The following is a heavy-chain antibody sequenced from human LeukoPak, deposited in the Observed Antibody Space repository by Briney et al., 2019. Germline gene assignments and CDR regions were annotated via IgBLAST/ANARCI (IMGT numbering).Heavy chain of an antibody. Sequence: SQTLSLTCAISGDSVSSNSAAWNWIRQSPSRGLEWLGRTYYRSKWYNDYAVSVKSRITINPDTSKNQFSLQLNSVTPEDTAVYYCARMKRGTNYYGSGRAGDYWGQGTLVTVSS. J-gene: IGHJ4*02. D-gene: IGHD3-10*01. CDR3: ARMKRGTNYYGSGRAGDY. CDR2: TYYRSKWYN. CDR1: GDSVSSNSAA. V-gene: IGHV6-1*01.